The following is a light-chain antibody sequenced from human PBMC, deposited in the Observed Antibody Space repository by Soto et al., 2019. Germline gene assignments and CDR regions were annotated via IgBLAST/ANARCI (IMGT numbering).Light chain of an antibody. CDR3: QQYNNWTPWT. CDR2: AAS. Sequence: EIGFTQSPSTLSLSTGERATLPCRASQSISFYLTWYQHKPGQAPRLLIYAASTRATGLPARFSGSGSGTEFTLTISSRQSEDFAVYYCQQYNNWTPWTFGQGTKVDIK. V-gene: IGKV3-15*01. J-gene: IGKJ1*01. CDR1: QSISFY.